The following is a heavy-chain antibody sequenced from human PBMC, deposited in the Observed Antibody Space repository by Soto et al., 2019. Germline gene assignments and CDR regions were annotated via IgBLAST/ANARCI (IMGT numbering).Heavy chain of an antibody. V-gene: IGHV5-51*01. D-gene: IGHD4-17*01. Sequence: PGESLKISCTGSGYIFTNYWIGWVRQMPGKGLEWMGIVYPDDSDARYSPSFRGQVTISADKSTSTAYLQWSSLKVSDTAIYYCAKQGSYGDYVDYWGQGTLVTVSS. CDR2: VYPDDSDA. CDR1: GYIFTNYW. CDR3: AKQGSYGDYVDY. J-gene: IGHJ4*02.